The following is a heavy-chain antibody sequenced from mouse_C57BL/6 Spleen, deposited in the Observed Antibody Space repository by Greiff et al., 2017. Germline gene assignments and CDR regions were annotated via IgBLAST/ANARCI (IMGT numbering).Heavy chain of an antibody. CDR2: ISDGGSYT. J-gene: IGHJ4*01. D-gene: IGHD2-4*01. CDR3: ARDYDYDAYAMDY. V-gene: IGHV5-4*01. CDR1: GFTFSSYA. Sequence: DVMLVESGGGLVKPGGSLKLSCAASGFTFSSYAMSWVRQTPEKRLEWVATISDGGSYTYYPDNVKGRFTISRDNAKNNLYLQMSHLKSEDTAMYYCARDYDYDAYAMDYWGQGTSVTVSS.